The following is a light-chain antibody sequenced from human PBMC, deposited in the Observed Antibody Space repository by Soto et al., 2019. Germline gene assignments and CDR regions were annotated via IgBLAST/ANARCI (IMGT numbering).Light chain of an antibody. Sequence: QSVLTQPPSVSGAPGQRVTISGTGSTSNIGAGYDVHWYQHLPGTAPKLLIYLNNNRPSGVPDRFSGSQSGPSPSLAITGLQPDDEAAYYCQSYVISLSARVFGGGTKLTVL. J-gene: IGLJ3*02. CDR1: TSNIGAGYD. CDR2: LNN. V-gene: IGLV1-40*01. CDR3: QSYVISLSARV.